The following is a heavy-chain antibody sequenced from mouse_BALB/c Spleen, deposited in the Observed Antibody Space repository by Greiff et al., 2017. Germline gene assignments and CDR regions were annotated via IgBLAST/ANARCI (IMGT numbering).Heavy chain of an antibody. V-gene: IGHV5-6-5*01. CDR1: GFTFSSYA. Sequence: EVQRVESGGGLVKPGGSLKLSCAASGFTFSSYAMSWVRQTPEKRLEWVASISSGGSTYYPDSVKGRFTISRDNARNILYLQMSSLRYEDTAMYYCARAYYYGSSYAMDYWGQGTSVTVSS. J-gene: IGHJ4*01. CDR2: ISSGGST. CDR3: ARAYYYGSSYAMDY. D-gene: IGHD1-1*01.